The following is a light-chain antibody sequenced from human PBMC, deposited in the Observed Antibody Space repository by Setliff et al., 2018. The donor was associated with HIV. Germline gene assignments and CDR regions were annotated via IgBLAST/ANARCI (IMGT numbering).Light chain of an antibody. J-gene: IGLJ1*01. Sequence: QAVVTQEPSLTLSPGGTVTLTCGSSTGAVTSGHYPYWFQQKPGQAPRTLIYDTTNKHSWTPARFSGSLLGDKAALTLSGAQPEDEAEYYCLLSYSGASGGFGTGTKVTV. CDR2: DTT. CDR1: TGAVTSGHY. V-gene: IGLV7-46*01. CDR3: LLSYSGASGG.